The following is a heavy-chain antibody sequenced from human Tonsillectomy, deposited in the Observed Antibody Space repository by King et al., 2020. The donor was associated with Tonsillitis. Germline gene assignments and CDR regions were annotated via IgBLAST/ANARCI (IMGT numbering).Heavy chain of an antibody. CDR1: GFTFSSYG. J-gene: IGHJ4*02. CDR3: AGYYDFWSGLLDY. CDR2: ISYDGSYK. V-gene: IGHV3-30*03. Sequence: QLVQSGGGVVQPGRSLRLSCAASGFTFSSYGMHWVRQAPGKGLEWVAVISYDGSYKYYIESVKGRFTISRDNSKNTLYLQMNRLRSDDTAVYYCAGYYDFWSGLLDYWGQGILVTVSS. D-gene: IGHD3-3*01.